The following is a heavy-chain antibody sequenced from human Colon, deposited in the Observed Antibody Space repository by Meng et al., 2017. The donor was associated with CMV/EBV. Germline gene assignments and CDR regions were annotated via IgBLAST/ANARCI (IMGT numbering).Heavy chain of an antibody. Sequence: ASGFIFSDYAMHWVRQDPGKGLEWVALIRYDGSNEYYADSVKGRFIISRDNFKNTVFLQMNSLRTEDSAVYYCTVRKGSGWFPFDHWGQGTLVTVSS. CDR2: IRYDGSNE. CDR3: TVRKGSGWFPFDH. V-gene: IGHV3-30*02. CDR1: GFIFSDYA. D-gene: IGHD6-19*01. J-gene: IGHJ4*02.